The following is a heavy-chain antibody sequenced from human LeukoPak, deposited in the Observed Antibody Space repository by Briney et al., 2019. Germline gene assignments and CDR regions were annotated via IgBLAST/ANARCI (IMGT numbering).Heavy chain of an antibody. CDR2: ISGSGGST. CDR3: AVMTTVTIPTGNYMDV. Sequence: GGTLRLSCAASGFTFSSYGMSWVRQAPGKGLEWVSAISGSGGSTYYADSVKGRFTISRDNAKNSLYLQMNSLRAEDTAVYYCAVMTTVTIPTGNYMDVWGKGTTVTVSS. J-gene: IGHJ6*03. D-gene: IGHD4-17*01. V-gene: IGHV3-23*01. CDR1: GFTFSSYG.